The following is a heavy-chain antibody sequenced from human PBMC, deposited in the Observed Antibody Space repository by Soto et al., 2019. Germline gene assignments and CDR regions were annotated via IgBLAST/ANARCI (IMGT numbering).Heavy chain of an antibody. CDR3: AREGEAASCTHTSYYYID. V-gene: IGHV1-18*04. Sequence: APVKGDCKAAGDTFTRADISWVRQAPGQGLEWMGWISAYNGNTNYAQKLQGRVTMTTDTSTSTAYMELRSLRSDEKDVYYCAREGEAASCTHTSYYYID. CDR1: GDTFTRAD. J-gene: IGHJ6*03. CDR2: ISAYNGNT. D-gene: IGHD6-13*01.